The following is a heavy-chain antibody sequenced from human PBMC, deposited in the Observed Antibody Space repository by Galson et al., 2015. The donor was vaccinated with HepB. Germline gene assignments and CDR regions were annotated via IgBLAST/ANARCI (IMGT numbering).Heavy chain of an antibody. CDR2: VDPNNGVT. D-gene: IGHD4-23*01. J-gene: IGHJ4*02. CDR3: ARDLDYGGVYGSTWYFDY. Sequence: SVKVSCKASGYTFIGYHIHWVRQAPGQGLEWMGHVDPNNGVTNYAQKFHGRITVSRDTFLNTVYIELNSLISDDTAVYYCARDLDYGGVYGSTWYFDYWGQGTLVTVSS. V-gene: IGHV1-2*06. CDR1: GYTFIGYH.